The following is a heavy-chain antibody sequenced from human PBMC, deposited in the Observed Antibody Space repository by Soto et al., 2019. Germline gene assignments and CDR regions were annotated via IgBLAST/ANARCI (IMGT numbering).Heavy chain of an antibody. J-gene: IGHJ3*02. CDR2: IYYSGST. Sequence: PSETLSLTCTVSGGSISSSSYYWGWIRQPPGKGLEWIGSIYYSGSTYYNPSLKSRVTISVDTSKSQFSLKLSSVTAADTAVYYCARHLYYYAARGGGNAFDIWGQGTMVTVSS. CDR3: ARHLYYYAARGGGNAFDI. D-gene: IGHD3-22*01. CDR1: GGSISSSSYY. V-gene: IGHV4-39*01.